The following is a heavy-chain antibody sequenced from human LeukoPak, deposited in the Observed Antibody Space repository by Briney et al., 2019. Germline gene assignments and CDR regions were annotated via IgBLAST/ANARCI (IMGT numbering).Heavy chain of an antibody. J-gene: IGHJ4*02. CDR3: AKGDAAAAGFDY. CDR2: IYYSGST. CDR1: GGSISSYY. V-gene: IGHV4-59*01. Sequence: SETLSLTCTVSGGSISSYYWSWIRQPPGKGLEWIGYIYYSGSTNYNPSLKSRVTISVDTSKNQFSLKLSSVTAADTAVYYCAKGDAAAAGFDYWGQGTLVTVSS. D-gene: IGHD6-13*01.